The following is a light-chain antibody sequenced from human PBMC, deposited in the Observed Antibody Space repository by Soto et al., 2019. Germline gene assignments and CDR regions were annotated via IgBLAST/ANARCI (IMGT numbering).Light chain of an antibody. V-gene: IGLV2-14*01. CDR1: SSNIGSNF. CDR2: DVS. Sequence: QPVLTQPPSASGTPGQRVTISCSGSSSNIGSNFVYWYQQHPGKAPKLMIYDVSDRPSGVSSRFSGSKSGSTASLTISGLQAEDEAEYYCSSYASSSPYVFGTGTKVTVL. J-gene: IGLJ1*01. CDR3: SSYASSSPYV.